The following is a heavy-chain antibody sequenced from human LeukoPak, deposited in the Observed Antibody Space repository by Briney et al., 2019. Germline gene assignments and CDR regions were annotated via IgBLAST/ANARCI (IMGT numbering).Heavy chain of an antibody. D-gene: IGHD6-6*01. CDR3: AGVASSSSYAFDI. CDR1: GGSISSYY. V-gene: IGHV4-59*01. Sequence: SETLSLTCTVSGGSISSYYWSWIRQPPGKGLKWIGYIYYSGSTNYNPSLKSRVTISVDTSKNQFSLKLSSVTAADTAVYYCAGVASSSSYAFDIWGQGTMVTVSS. CDR2: IYYSGST. J-gene: IGHJ3*02.